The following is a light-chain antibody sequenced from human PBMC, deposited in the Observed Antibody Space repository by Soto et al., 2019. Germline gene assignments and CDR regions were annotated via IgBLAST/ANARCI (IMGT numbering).Light chain of an antibody. CDR2: GNT. J-gene: IGLJ7*01. V-gene: IGLV1-40*01. Sequence: QSVLTQPPSVSGAPGQGFTISCTGTSSNIGAGYDVHWYHQLPGTAPTLLFYGNTNRPSGVPDRFSGSKSATSASLAITGLQAEDEADYYCQSYDSSLSGTVFGGGTQLTVL. CDR1: SSNIGAGYD. CDR3: QSYDSSLSGTV.